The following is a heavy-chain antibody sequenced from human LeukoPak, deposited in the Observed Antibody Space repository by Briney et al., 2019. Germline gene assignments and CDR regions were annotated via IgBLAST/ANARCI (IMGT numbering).Heavy chain of an antibody. CDR1: GYTFTSYA. V-gene: IGHV1-3*01. D-gene: IGHD2-15*01. Sequence: ASVKVSCKASGYTFTSYAMHWVRQAPGQRLEWMGWINAGNGNTKYSQKFQGRVIITRDTSASTAYMELSSLRSEDTAVYYCARGPEVAATTFDYWGQGTLVTVSS. J-gene: IGHJ4*02. CDR2: INAGNGNT. CDR3: ARGPEVAATTFDY.